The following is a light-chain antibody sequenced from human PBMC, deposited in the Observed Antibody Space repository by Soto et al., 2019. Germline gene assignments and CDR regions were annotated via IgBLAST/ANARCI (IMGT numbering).Light chain of an antibody. J-gene: IGKJ3*01. CDR2: LGS. CDR1: QSLLHSNGYNY. CDR3: MQALQTPV. Sequence: DIVMTQSPLSLPVTPGEPASISCRSSQSLLHSNGYNYLDWYLQKPGQSPQLLIYLGSNRASGVPDRFSGRGSGTDFTLKISRVEAEDVGVSYCMQALQTPVFGPGTKVDIK. V-gene: IGKV2-28*01.